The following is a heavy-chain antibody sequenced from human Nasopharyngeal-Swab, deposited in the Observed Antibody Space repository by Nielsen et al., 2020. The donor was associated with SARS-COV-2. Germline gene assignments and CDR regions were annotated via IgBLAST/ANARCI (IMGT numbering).Heavy chain of an antibody. CDR1: GFTFSSYC. CDR2: ISSSRSYI. Sequence: GESLKISCSASGFTFSSYCMNWVRQAPGKGLEWVSSISSSRSYIYYADSVKGRFTISRDNAKNSLYLQINSLIAEDTAVYYLARDGSANALDYWGQGTLVTVSS. V-gene: IGHV3-21*01. J-gene: IGHJ4*02. D-gene: IGHD1-1*01. CDR3: ARDGSANALDY.